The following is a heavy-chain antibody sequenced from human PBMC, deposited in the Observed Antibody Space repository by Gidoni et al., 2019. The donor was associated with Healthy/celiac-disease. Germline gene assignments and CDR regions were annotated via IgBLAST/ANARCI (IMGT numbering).Heavy chain of an antibody. Sequence: QVQLQESGPGLVKPSETLSLTCAVSGYSISSGYYWGWIRQPPGKGLEWIGSIYHSGSTYYNPSLKSRVTISVDTSKNQFSLKLSSVTAADTAVYYCARAHNSLYGDYEKYYYYGMDVWGQGTTVTVSS. CDR3: ARAHNSLYGDYEKYYYYGMDV. J-gene: IGHJ6*02. CDR1: GYSISSGYY. CDR2: IYHSGST. V-gene: IGHV4-38-2*01. D-gene: IGHD4-17*01.